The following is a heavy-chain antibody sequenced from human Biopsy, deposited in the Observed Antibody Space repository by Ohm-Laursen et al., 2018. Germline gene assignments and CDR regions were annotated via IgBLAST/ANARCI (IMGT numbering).Heavy chain of an antibody. CDR1: GSIFSTYT. D-gene: IGHD2-2*01. CDR3: ARESALKWYQSLSYFNGMDV. CDR2: INSRSSDI. Sequence: SLRLSCAASGSIFSTYTMNWVRQAPGEGLEWVSCINSRSSDIYYADSVKGRFTISRDNAKNKMFLHMKSLRAEDTAVYYCARESALKWYQSLSYFNGMDVWGQGTTVTVSS. V-gene: IGHV3-21*01. J-gene: IGHJ6*02.